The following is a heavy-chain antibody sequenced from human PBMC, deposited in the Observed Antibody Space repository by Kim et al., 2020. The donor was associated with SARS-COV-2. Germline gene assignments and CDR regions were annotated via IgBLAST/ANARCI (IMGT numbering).Heavy chain of an antibody. CDR3: AKDSDILTGGDAFDI. J-gene: IGHJ3*02. CDR1: GFTFGDYA. V-gene: IGHV3-9*01. CDR2: ISWNSGSI. D-gene: IGHD3-9*01. Sequence: GGSLRLSCAASGFTFGDYAMHWVRQAPGKGLEWVSGISWNSGSIGYADSVKGRFTISRDNAKNSLYLQMNSLRAEDTALYYCAKDSDILTGGDAFDIWGQGTMVTVSS.